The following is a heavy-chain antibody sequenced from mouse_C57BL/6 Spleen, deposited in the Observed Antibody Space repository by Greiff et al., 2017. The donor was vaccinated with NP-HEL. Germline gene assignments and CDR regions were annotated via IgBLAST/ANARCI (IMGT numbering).Heavy chain of an antibody. CDR2: ISSGSSTI. CDR3: ASITTVVARYFDV. Sequence: EVKLVESGGGLVKPGGSLKLSCAASGFTFSDYGMHWVRQAPEKGLEWVAYISSGSSTIYYADTVKGRFTISRDNAKNTLFLQLTSLRSEDTAMYYCASITTVVARYFDVWGTGTTVTVSS. J-gene: IGHJ1*03. D-gene: IGHD1-1*01. V-gene: IGHV5-17*01. CDR1: GFTFSDYG.